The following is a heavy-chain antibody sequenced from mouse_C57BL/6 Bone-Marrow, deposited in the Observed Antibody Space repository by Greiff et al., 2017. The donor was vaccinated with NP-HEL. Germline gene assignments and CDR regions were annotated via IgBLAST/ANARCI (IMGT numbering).Heavy chain of an antibody. Sequence: VQLKQPGAELVKPGASVKLSCKASGYTFTSYWMHWVKQRPGQGLEWIGMIHPNSGSTNYNEKFKSKATMTVDKSSSTAYMQLSSLTSEDSAVYYCARSYYGSSYAGFAYWGQGTLVTVSA. D-gene: IGHD1-1*01. CDR3: ARSYYGSSYAGFAY. CDR1: GYTFTSYW. V-gene: IGHV1-64*01. CDR2: IHPNSGST. J-gene: IGHJ3*01.